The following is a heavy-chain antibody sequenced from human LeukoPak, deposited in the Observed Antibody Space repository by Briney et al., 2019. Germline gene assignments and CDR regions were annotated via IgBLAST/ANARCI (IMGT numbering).Heavy chain of an antibody. CDR1: GFTFSSYW. CDR2: IKQDRSEK. Sequence: GGSLRLSCAASGFTFSSYWMSWVRQAPGKGLEWVANIKQDRSEKYYVDSVKGRFTISRDNAKNSLYLQMNSLRAEDTAVYYCARGGYCSSTSCPPEYNNWFDPWGQGTLVTVSS. D-gene: IGHD2-2*01. J-gene: IGHJ5*02. CDR3: ARGGYCSSTSCPPEYNNWFDP. V-gene: IGHV3-7*01.